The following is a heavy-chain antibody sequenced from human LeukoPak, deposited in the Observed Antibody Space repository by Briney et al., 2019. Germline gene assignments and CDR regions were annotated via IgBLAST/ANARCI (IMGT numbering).Heavy chain of an antibody. Sequence: SGTLSLTCAVSGGSISSYYWSWIRQPPGKGLEWIGYIYYSGSTNYNPSLKSRVTISVDTSKNQFSLKLSSVTAADTAVYYCARWETSRWLHDYWGQGTLVTVSS. D-gene: IGHD5-24*01. V-gene: IGHV4-59*01. CDR3: ARWETSRWLHDY. CDR1: GGSISSYY. J-gene: IGHJ4*02. CDR2: IYYSGST.